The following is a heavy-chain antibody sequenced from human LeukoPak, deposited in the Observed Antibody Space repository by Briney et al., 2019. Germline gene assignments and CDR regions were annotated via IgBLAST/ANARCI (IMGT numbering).Heavy chain of an antibody. CDR3: AATYSGNWEFDY. Sequence: GGSLRLSCAASGFTFDDYGMSWVRQAPGKGLEWVSGINWNGGNTGSADSVKGRFTISRDNAKNSLYLQMNSLRAEDTALYYCAATYSGNWEFDYWGQGTLVTVSS. D-gene: IGHD1-26*01. J-gene: IGHJ4*02. V-gene: IGHV3-20*04. CDR2: INWNGGNT. CDR1: GFTFDDYG.